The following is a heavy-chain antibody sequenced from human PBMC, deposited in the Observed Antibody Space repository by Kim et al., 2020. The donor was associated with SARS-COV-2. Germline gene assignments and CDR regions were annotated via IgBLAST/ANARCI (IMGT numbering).Heavy chain of an antibody. CDR2: INHSGST. CDR3: ARGRAGVVPAPVLGLGPYYDYYAMDV. Sequence: ETLSLTCAVYGGSFSDYNWIWIRQPPGKGLEWIGEINHSGSTNVSPSVKSRITISVDTSKSQFSLRLKSMTATDTAVYYCARGRAGVVPAPVLGLGPYYDYYAMDVWGRGTPVAVSS. V-gene: IGHV4-34*01. D-gene: IGHD2-2*02. J-gene: IGHJ6*02. CDR1: GGSFSDYN.